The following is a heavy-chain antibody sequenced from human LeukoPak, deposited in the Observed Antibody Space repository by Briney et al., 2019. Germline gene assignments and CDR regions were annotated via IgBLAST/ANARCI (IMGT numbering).Heavy chain of an antibody. CDR3: ARSPKADSSDI. CDR1: GGTSSSYA. J-gene: IGHJ3*02. Sequence: GASVKVSCKASGGTSSSYAISWARQAPGQGLEWMGWMNPNSGNTGYAQKFQGRVTMTRNTSISTAYMELSSLRSEDTAVYYCARSPKADSSDIWGQGTMVTVSS. D-gene: IGHD3-22*01. V-gene: IGHV1-8*02. CDR2: MNPNSGNT.